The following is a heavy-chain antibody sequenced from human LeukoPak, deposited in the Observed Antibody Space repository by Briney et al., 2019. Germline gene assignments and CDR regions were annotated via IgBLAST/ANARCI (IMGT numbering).Heavy chain of an antibody. CDR1: GSRFTSYW. CDR2: IYPGDSDT. D-gene: IGHD3-10*01. Sequence: GGALQISCQGSGSRFTSYWIGWVRQLPGKGLEGMGIIYPGDSDTRYSPSFHAQVTISADKSISTAYLQWSSLKTSDTAMYYCARLRGVRAPFDPWGQGTLVTVSS. J-gene: IGHJ5*02. V-gene: IGHV5-51*01. CDR3: ARLRGVRAPFDP.